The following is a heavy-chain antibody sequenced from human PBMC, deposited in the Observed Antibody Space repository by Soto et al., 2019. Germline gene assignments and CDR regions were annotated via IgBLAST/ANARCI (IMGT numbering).Heavy chain of an antibody. D-gene: IGHD5-12*01. CDR1: GFTFSNAW. J-gene: IGHJ4*02. Sequence: GGSLRLSCAASGFTFSNAWMSWVRQAPGKGLEWVGRIKSKTDGGTTDYAAPVKGRFTYSRDDSKNILYLQMSNLRAEDTAMYYCARVFSRWDGYKDWGQGTQVTVSS. V-gene: IGHV3-15*05. CDR2: IKSKTDGGTT. CDR3: ARVFSRWDGYKD.